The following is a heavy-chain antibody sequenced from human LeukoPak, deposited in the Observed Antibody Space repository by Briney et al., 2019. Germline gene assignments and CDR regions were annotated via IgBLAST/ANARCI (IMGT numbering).Heavy chain of an antibody. J-gene: IGHJ6*03. D-gene: IGHD3-3*01. CDR2: TYYSGST. CDR3: ASPPARITIFGVVTPEHYYYYMDV. V-gene: IGHV4-39*01. Sequence: PSETLSLTCTVSGGSISSSSYYWGWIRPPPGKGLEWIGSTYYSGSTYYNPSLKSRVTISVDTSKNQFSLKLSSVTAADTAVYYCASPPARITIFGVVTPEHYYYYMDVWGKGTTVTVSS. CDR1: GGSISSSSYY.